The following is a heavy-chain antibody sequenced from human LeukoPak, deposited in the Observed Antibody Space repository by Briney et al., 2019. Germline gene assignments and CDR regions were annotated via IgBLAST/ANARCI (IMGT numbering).Heavy chain of an antibody. Sequence: PGGSLRLSCAASGFTFSSYAMSWVRQAPGKGLEWVAAIRGSGDSTNYADSVAGRFRISRDNSTNTMYLPMNTLRAEDTGVYYWAKDPIPGKWELIWPDAFDIWGQGTMVTVSS. D-gene: IGHD1-26*01. CDR3: AKDPIPGKWELIWPDAFDI. CDR1: GFTFSSYA. V-gene: IGHV3-23*01. CDR2: IRGSGDST. J-gene: IGHJ3*02.